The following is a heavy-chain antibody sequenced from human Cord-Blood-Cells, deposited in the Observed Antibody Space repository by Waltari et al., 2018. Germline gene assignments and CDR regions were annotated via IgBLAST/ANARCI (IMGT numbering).Heavy chain of an antibody. CDR2: IYCSGGT. CDR1: GGSISSSSYY. D-gene: IGHD6-6*01. CDR3: ARLSGKQLDYFDY. V-gene: IGHV4-39*01. J-gene: IGHJ4*02. Sequence: QLQLQESGPGLVTPSETLSLTCTVSGGSISSSSYYWGWIRQPPGKGPECIGRIYCSGGTYDTPTVKRRLTISVDPSKTQFSLSLSSVTAADTAVYYCARLSGKQLDYFDYWGQGTLVTVSS.